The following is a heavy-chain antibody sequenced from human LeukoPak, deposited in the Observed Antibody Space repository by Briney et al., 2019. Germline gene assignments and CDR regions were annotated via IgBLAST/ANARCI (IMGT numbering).Heavy chain of an antibody. CDR2: ISGSGGST. J-gene: IGHJ4*02. CDR3: AKDLQRITIFGVVGD. D-gene: IGHD3-3*01. Sequence: GGSLRLSCAASGFTFSSYAMSWVRQAPGKGLEWVSAISGSGGSTYYADSVKGRFIISRDNSKNTLYLQMNSLRAEDTAVYYCAKDLQRITIFGVVGDWGQGTLVTVSS. V-gene: IGHV3-23*01. CDR1: GFTFSSYA.